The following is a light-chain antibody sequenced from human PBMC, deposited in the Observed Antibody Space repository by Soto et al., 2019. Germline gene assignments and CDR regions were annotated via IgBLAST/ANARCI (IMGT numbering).Light chain of an antibody. CDR1: QSVSSGY. CDR2: GAA. CDR3: QQYGSSPRT. Sequence: EIVLTQSPGTLSLSPGERAILSCRASQSVSSGYLAWYQQKPGQAPRPLIYGAASRATGIPDRFSGSGSGTDFTLTISRLEPEDFAVYYCQQYGSSPRTFGQWTKLDIK. V-gene: IGKV3-20*01. J-gene: IGKJ2*01.